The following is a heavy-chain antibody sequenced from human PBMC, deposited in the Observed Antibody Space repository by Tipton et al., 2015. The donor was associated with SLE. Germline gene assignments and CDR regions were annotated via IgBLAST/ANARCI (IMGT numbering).Heavy chain of an antibody. J-gene: IGHJ6*02. V-gene: IGHV4-39*01. Sequence: TLSLTCTVSGGSISSSSYYWGWIRQPPGKGLEWIGSMYHSGSAYYNSSLKSRVTISVDTSKKQFFLKLSSVTAADTAVYYCARHLPSSVGTTPSWGMDVWGQGTTVTVSS. D-gene: IGHD2-15*01. CDR1: GGSISSSSYY. CDR3: ARHLPSSVGTTPSWGMDV. CDR2: MYHSGSA.